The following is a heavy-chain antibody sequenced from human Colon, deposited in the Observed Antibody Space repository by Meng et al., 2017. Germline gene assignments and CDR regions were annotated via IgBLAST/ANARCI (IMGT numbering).Heavy chain of an antibody. CDR2: INHSGST. Sequence: SETLSLTCAVYGGSFSGYYWSWIRQPPGKGLQWIGEINHSGSTNYNPYLKSRVTISVDTSKNQFSLKLTSVAAADTGIYYCARGAAGSSSVYYYYGLDVWGQGTTVTVSS. CDR3: ARGAAGSSSVYYYYGLDV. V-gene: IGHV4-34*01. CDR1: GGSFSGYY. D-gene: IGHD6-13*01. J-gene: IGHJ6*02.